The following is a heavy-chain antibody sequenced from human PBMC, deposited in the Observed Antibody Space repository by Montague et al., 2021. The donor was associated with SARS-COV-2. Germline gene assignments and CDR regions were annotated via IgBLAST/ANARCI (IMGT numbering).Heavy chain of an antibody. Sequence: SLRLSCAASGFTFSSSSVNWVRQAPGKGLEWVSSINSAGSTYYADSVKGRFTISRDNAKNSLYLQMNSLRAEDTAVYYCARDPFGDYYDRSGYYILGFDYWGQGTLVTVSS. V-gene: IGHV3-21*01. J-gene: IGHJ4*02. CDR1: GFTFSSSS. D-gene: IGHD3-22*01. CDR3: ARDPFGDYYDRSGYYILGFDY. CDR2: INSAGST.